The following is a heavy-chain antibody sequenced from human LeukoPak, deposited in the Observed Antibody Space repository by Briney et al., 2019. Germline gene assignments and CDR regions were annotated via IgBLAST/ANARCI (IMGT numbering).Heavy chain of an antibody. D-gene: IGHD3-22*01. Sequence: SETLSLTCTVSGGSISSYYWNWIRQPPGRGLEWIGYIYYSGSTNYNPSLKSRVTISVDTSKNQFSLKLSSVTAADTAAYYCARVGVGYFDSSGYYRPDAFDIWGQGTMVTVSS. V-gene: IGHV4-59*01. J-gene: IGHJ3*02. CDR1: GGSISSYY. CDR3: ARVGVGYFDSSGYYRPDAFDI. CDR2: IYYSGST.